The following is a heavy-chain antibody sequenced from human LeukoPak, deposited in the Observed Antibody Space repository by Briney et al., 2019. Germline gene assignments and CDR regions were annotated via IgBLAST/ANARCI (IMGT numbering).Heavy chain of an antibody. CDR1: GFTFSGFW. CDR2: IKQGGSEK. J-gene: IGHJ4*02. Sequence: GGSLRLSCAASGFTFSGFWMSWVRQTPGKGLEWVANIKQGGSEKYYVDSVKGRFTISRDNAKNSLSLQMNSLRVEDTAVYYCARAGSFWHYVYWGQGTLVTVSS. CDR3: ARAGSFWHYVY. V-gene: IGHV3-7*01. D-gene: IGHD1-7*01.